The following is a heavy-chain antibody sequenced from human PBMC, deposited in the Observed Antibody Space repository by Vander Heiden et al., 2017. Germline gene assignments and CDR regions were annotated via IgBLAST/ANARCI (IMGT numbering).Heavy chain of an antibody. CDR1: GFTFRSYS. Sequence: EVQLVESGGGLVQPGGSLRLSCAASGFTFRSYSLNWVRQAPGKGLEWVSYISSSSSTIYYADSVKGRFTISRDNAKNSLYLQMNSLRDEDTAVYYCAREYGSGSYRPTSPPDYWGQGTLVTVSS. D-gene: IGHD3-10*01. CDR2: ISSSSSTI. V-gene: IGHV3-48*02. CDR3: AREYGSGSYRPTSPPDY. J-gene: IGHJ4*02.